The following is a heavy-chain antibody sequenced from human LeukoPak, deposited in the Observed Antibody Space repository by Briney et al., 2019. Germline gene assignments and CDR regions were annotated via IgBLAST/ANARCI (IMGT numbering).Heavy chain of an antibody. CDR2: INSDGRST. D-gene: IGHD2-2*01. CDR1: GFTFSNYW. J-gene: IGHJ4*02. CDR3: ARARYCSTTSCSHFDY. V-gene: IGHV3-74*01. Sequence: PGGSLRLSCAASGFTFSNYWMHWVRQAPGKGLVWVSRINSDGRSTNYADSVKGRFTISRDNAKNTLYLQMNSLRAEDTAVYYCARARYCSTTSCSHFDYWGQGTLVTVSS.